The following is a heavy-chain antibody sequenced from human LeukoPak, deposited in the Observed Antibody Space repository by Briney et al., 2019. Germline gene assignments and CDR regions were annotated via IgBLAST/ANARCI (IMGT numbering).Heavy chain of an antibody. J-gene: IGHJ3*02. D-gene: IGHD3-3*01. V-gene: IGHV4-4*02. CDR1: GGSISSSNW. CDR3: ARDGHQYYDFWSGYTPLDAFDI. Sequence: SGTLSLTCAVSGGSISSSNWWSWVRQPPGKGLVWIGEIYHVGSTNYNPSLKSRVTISVDKSKNQFSLKLSSVTAADTAVYYCARDGHQYYDFWSGYTPLDAFDIWGQGTMVTVSS. CDR2: IYHVGST.